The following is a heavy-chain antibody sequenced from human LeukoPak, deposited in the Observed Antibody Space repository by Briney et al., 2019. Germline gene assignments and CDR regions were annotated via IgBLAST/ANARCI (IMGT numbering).Heavy chain of an antibody. CDR1: GFTFGDYA. Sequence: PGRSLRLSCAASGFTFGDYAMHWVRQAPGKGLEWVSGINWNSDNIVYADSVKGRFAISRDNVKNSLYLQMNSLRVEDTAFYYCAKGAYYGSGTYYTDWGQGTLVAVSS. D-gene: IGHD3-10*01. CDR2: INWNSDNI. V-gene: IGHV3-9*01. CDR3: AKGAYYGSGTYYTD. J-gene: IGHJ4*02.